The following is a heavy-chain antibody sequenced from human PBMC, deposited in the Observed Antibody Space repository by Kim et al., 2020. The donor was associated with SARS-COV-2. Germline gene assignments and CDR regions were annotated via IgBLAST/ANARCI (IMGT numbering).Heavy chain of an antibody. J-gene: IGHJ6*02. D-gene: IGHD1-26*01. CDR2: ISGSGGST. Sequence: GGSLRLSCAASGFTFSSYAMSWVRQAPGKGLEWVSAISGSGGSTYYADSVKGRFTISRDNSKNTLYLQMNSLRAEDTAVYYCAKEKSGSYRQGYYYYGMDVWGQGTTVTVSS. CDR3: AKEKSGSYRQGYYYYGMDV. CDR1: GFTFSSYA. V-gene: IGHV3-23*01.